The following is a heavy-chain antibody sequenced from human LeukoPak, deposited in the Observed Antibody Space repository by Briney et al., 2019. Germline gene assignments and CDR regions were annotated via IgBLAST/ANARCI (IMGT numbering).Heavy chain of an antibody. Sequence: GGCLRLSCAASGFTFSSYELHGVRQAPGKGVEGVSYICDSAITYYSAASGKGQFTTSRDNAKNSRYLQMNSLRAEDTAVYYCARELGIRRNQFYYYYYGMEVWGQGTTVTVSS. D-gene: IGHD7-27*01. CDR1: GFTFSSYE. J-gene: IGHJ6*02. CDR2: ICDSAITY. CDR3: ARELGIRRNQFYYYYYGMEV. V-gene: IGHV3-48*03.